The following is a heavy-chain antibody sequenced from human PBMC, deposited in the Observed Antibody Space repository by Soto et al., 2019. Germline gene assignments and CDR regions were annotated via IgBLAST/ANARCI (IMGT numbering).Heavy chain of an antibody. CDR1: GFTFSSYA. CDR2: ISVSGVST. V-gene: IGHV3-23*01. D-gene: IGHD6-13*01. J-gene: IGHJ4*02. CDR3: AKDRGYSRKFDY. Sequence: GGSLRLSCAASGFTFSSYAMSWVRQAPGKGLEWVSAISVSGVSTYYADSVKGRYTISRDNSKNTLYLQMNSLRAEDTAVYYCAKDRGYSRKFDYWGQGTLVTVSS.